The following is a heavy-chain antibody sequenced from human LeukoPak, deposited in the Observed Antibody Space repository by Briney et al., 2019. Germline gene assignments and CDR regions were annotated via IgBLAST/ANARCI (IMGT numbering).Heavy chain of an antibody. CDR1: GYSISSGYY. D-gene: IGHD6-13*01. Sequence: ASETLSLTCTVSGYSISSGYYWGWIRQPPGKGLEWIGSIYHGGSTYYNPSLKSRVTISVDTSKNQFSLNLTSVTAADTAVYYCARRPRRSSRGYWFDPWGQGTLVTVSS. CDR3: ARRPRRSSRGYWFDP. V-gene: IGHV4-38-2*02. J-gene: IGHJ5*02. CDR2: IYHGGST.